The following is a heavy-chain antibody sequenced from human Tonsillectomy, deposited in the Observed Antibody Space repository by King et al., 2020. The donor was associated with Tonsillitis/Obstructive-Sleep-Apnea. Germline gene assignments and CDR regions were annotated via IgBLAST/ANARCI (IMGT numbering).Heavy chain of an antibody. D-gene: IGHD6-13*01. CDR3: ARRLVPRPGVTTSGTNFFDY. CDR1: GGSISNYY. V-gene: IGHV4-59*08. CDR2: INYSGNT. Sequence: VQLQESGPGLEKPSETLSLTCTVSGGSISNYYWSWIRQPPGKGLEWIGYINYSGNTNYNPSLKSRVTISVDTSKNQFSLKLRSVTAADTAVYYCARRLVPRPGVTTSGTNFFDYWGQGTLVTVSS. J-gene: IGHJ4*02.